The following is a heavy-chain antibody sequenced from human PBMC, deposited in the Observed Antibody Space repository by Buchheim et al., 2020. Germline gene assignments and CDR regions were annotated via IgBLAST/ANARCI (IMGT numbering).Heavy chain of an antibody. CDR3: ARPVYSSGWYGY. CDR2: ISYDGSNK. Sequence: QVQLVESGGGVVKPGRSLRLSCAASGFTFSSYGMHWVRQAPGKGLEWVAVISYDGSNKYYADSVKGLFTISRDNSKTTLYLQMNSLRAEDTAVYYCARPVYSSGWYGYWGQGTL. J-gene: IGHJ4*02. D-gene: IGHD6-19*01. V-gene: IGHV3-30*03. CDR1: GFTFSSYG.